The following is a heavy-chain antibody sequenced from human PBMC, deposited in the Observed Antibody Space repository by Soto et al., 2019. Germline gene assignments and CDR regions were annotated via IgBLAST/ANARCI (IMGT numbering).Heavy chain of an antibody. J-gene: IGHJ3*02. Sequence: QVQLVQSGADVKKPGASVKVSCKASGYNFTSYGISWVRQAPGQGLEWMGWISPHNDRTKYARRFQDRVTMTPETPPSTVYMELGSLRSDDTAVYYCARDLYYSSGRYFDHDAFDIWGQGTVVTVSS. CDR3: ARDLYYSSGRYFDHDAFDI. D-gene: IGHD6-19*01. V-gene: IGHV1-18*01. CDR1: GYNFTSYG. CDR2: ISPHNDRT.